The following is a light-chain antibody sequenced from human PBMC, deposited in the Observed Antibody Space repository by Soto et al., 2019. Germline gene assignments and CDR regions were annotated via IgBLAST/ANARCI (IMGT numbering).Light chain of an antibody. Sequence: ILMTQSPSSLSSSVGDRVTITCRASQDIGNCLAGYQQKPGKVPKLLIYAASTLQSGVPSRFIGSGSGTDFTLTISSLQPEDVATYYCQKCKVAPFTFGGGTKVEIK. CDR3: QKCKVAPFT. CDR1: QDIGNC. CDR2: AAS. V-gene: IGKV1-27*01. J-gene: IGKJ4*01.